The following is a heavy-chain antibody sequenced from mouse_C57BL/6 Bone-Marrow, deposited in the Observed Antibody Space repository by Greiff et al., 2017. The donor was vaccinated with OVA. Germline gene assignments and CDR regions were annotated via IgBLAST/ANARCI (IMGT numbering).Heavy chain of an antibody. CDR1: GFTFSSYA. D-gene: IGHD2-2*01. CDR3: ARDPMVTTGFAY. V-gene: IGHV5-4*01. CDR2: ISDGGSYT. Sequence: EVKLMESGGGLVKPGGSLKLSCAASGFTFSSYAMSWVRQTPEKRLEWVATISDGGSYTNYPDNVTGRFTISRDNAKNNLYLQMSHLKSEDTAMYYCARDPMVTTGFAYWGQGTLVTVSA. J-gene: IGHJ3*01.